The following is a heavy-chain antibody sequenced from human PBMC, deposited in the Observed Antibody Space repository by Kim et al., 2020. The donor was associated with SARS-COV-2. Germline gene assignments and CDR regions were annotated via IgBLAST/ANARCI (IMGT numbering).Heavy chain of an antibody. CDR3: SRDLLNYNILTGYSSYYGMEV. Sequence: SKTLSLTCTVSGGSISSYYWSWIRQPAGKGLEWIGRIYTSGSTNYNPSLKSRVTMSVDTSKNQIFLKLSSVTAADTAVYYCSRDLLNYNILTGYSSYYGMEVWGQGNTVTVSS. J-gene: IGHJ6*02. CDR2: IYTSGST. D-gene: IGHD3-9*01. V-gene: IGHV4-4*07. CDR1: GGSISSYY.